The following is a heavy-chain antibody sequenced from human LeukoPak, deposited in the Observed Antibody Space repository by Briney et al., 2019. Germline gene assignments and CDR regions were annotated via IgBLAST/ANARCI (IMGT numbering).Heavy chain of an antibody. D-gene: IGHD5-12*01. J-gene: IGHJ4*02. CDR1: GFTFSSYE. CDR2: ISSSGSTL. Sequence: GGSLRLSCAAPGFTFSSYELNWVRQSPGKGLEWISYISSSGSTLYYADSVKGRFTISRDDAKNSLYLQMNSLRGDDTAMYYCAGERGGYGFYWGQGTLVTVSS. V-gene: IGHV3-48*03. CDR3: AGERGGYGFY.